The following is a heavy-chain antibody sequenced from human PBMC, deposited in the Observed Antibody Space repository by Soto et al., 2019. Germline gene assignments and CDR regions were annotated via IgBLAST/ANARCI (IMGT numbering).Heavy chain of an antibody. V-gene: IGHV3-23*01. D-gene: IGHD4-4*01. CDR3: VKDLPTVTPRNLFDY. CDR1: GFTFASYV. CDR2: ISGTGRTT. J-gene: IGHJ4*02. Sequence: DVQLLESGGGLVQPGGSLGLSCATSGFTFASYVMSRVRQAPGKGLEWVSAISGTGRTTYYADSVKGRFTISRDHSKKTRYLQMASLRAEDSAVYYCVKDLPTVTPRNLFDYWGQGTRVTVSS.